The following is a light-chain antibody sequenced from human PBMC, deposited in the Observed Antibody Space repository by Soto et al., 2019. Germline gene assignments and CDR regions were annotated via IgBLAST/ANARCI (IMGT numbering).Light chain of an antibody. CDR2: DVS. J-gene: IGLJ1*01. Sequence: QSVLTQPASVSGSPGQSITISCTGTSSDVGGYNYVSWYQQYPGKAPKLMIYDVSNRPSGVSNRFSGSKSGNTASLTISGLQAEDEADYYCSSYTRSSPYVFGTGTKVTVL. CDR1: SSDVGGYNY. V-gene: IGLV2-14*01. CDR3: SSYTRSSPYV.